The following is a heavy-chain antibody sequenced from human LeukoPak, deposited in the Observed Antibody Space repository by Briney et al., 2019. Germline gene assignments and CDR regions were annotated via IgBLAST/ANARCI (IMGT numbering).Heavy chain of an antibody. Sequence: GGSLRLSCAASGFTFSSYWMYWVRQAPGKGLVWVSRINSDGSSTTYADPVKGRFTISRDNAKNTLYLQMNSLRAEDTAVYYCARGRGDGHNEFDYWGQGTLVTVSS. D-gene: IGHD5-24*01. V-gene: IGHV3-74*03. CDR1: GFTFSSYW. CDR2: INSDGSST. J-gene: IGHJ4*02. CDR3: ARGRGDGHNEFDY.